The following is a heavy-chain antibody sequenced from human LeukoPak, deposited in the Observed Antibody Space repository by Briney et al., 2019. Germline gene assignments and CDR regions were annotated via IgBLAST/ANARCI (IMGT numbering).Heavy chain of an antibody. D-gene: IGHD6-19*01. CDR2: ISYDGSNT. CDR1: GFTFSSYA. J-gene: IGHJ4*02. Sequence: GRSLRLSCAASGFTFSSYAMHWVRQAPGKGLEWVAVISYDGSNTYYADSVKGRFTISRDNSKNTLYLQMNSLRAEDTALYYRAKDSFSCRSSGCHGIDYWGQGTLVTVSS. CDR3: AKDSFSCRSSGCHGIDY. V-gene: IGHV3-30*04.